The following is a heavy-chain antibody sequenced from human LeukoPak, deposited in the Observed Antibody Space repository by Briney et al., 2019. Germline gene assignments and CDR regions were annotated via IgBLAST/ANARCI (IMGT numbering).Heavy chain of an antibody. V-gene: IGHV4-34*01. J-gene: IGHJ4*02. CDR1: GGSFSGYY. D-gene: IGHD1-26*01. CDR2: IYYSGST. Sequence: PSETLSLTCAVYGGSFSGYYWSWIRQPPGKGLEWIGSIYYSGSTYYNPSLKSRVTISVDTSKNQFSLKLSSVTAADTAVYYCARDSSGSYYYWGQGTLVAVSS. CDR3: ARDSSGSYYY.